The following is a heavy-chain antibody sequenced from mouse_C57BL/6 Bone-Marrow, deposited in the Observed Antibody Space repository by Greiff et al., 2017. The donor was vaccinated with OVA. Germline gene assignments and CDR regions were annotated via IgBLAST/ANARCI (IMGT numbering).Heavy chain of an antibody. CDR3: ARSRTGAPFAY. V-gene: IGHV1-69*01. Sequence: VQLQQPGAELVMPGASVKLSCKASGYTFTSYWMHWVKQRPGQGLEWIGEIDPSDSYTNYNQKFKGKSTLTVDKSSSTAYMQLSSLTSEDSAVYYCARSRTGAPFAYWGQGTLVTVSA. D-gene: IGHD4-1*01. CDR1: GYTFTSYW. J-gene: IGHJ3*01. CDR2: IDPSDSYT.